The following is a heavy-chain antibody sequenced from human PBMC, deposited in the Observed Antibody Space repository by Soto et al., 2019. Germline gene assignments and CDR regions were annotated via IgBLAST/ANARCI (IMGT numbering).Heavy chain of an antibody. CDR3: ARASGSWSKHYYYYGMDV. CDR2: IKQDGSEK. J-gene: IGHJ6*02. Sequence: GGSLRLSCAASGFTFSSYWTSWVRQAPGKGLEWVANIKQDGSEKYYVDSVKGRFTISRDNAKNSLYLQMNSLRAEDTAVYYCARASGSWSKHYYYYGMDVWGQGTTVTVSS. D-gene: IGHD6-13*01. CDR1: GFTFSSYW. V-gene: IGHV3-7*03.